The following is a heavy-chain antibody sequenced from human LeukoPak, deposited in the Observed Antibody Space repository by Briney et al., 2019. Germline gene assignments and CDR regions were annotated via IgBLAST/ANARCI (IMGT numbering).Heavy chain of an antibody. V-gene: IGHV3-23*01. Sequence: EGSLRLSCAASGFTFSSYAMSWVRQAPGKGLEWVSAISGSGGSTYYADSVKGRFTISRDNSKNTLYLQMNSLRAEDTAVYYCAKDGDPYYDYVWGINYFDYWGQGTLVTVSS. CDR1: GFTFSSYA. J-gene: IGHJ4*02. CDR3: AKDGDPYYDYVWGINYFDY. D-gene: IGHD3-16*01. CDR2: ISGSGGST.